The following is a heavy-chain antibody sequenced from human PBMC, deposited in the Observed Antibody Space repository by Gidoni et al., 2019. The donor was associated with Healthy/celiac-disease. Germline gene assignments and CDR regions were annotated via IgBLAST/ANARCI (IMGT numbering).Heavy chain of an antibody. CDR3: ARDRRGVEAYNWFDP. CDR2: IWYDGSNK. CDR1: GFTFSSYG. Sequence: QVQLVESGGGVVQPGRSLRLSCAASGFTFSSYGMHWVRQAPGKGLEWVAVIWYDGSNKCYADSVKGRFTISRDNSKNTLYLQMNSLRAEDTAVYYCARDRRGVEAYNWFDPWGQGTLVTVSS. J-gene: IGHJ5*02. D-gene: IGHD2-15*01. V-gene: IGHV3-33*01.